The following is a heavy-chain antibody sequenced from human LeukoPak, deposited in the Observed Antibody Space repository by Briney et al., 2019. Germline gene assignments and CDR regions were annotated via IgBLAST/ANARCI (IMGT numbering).Heavy chain of an antibody. CDR1: GGTFSSYA. CDR3: VLSPYHYDSSDHYYYMDV. V-gene: IGHV1-69*05. J-gene: IGHJ6*03. D-gene: IGHD3-22*01. Sequence: SVKVSCKASGGTFSSYAISWVRQAPGQGLEWMGRIIPIFGTANYAQKFQGRVTITTDESTSTAYMELSSLRSEDTAVYYCVLSPYHYDSSDHYYYMDVWGKGTTVTVSS. CDR2: IIPIFGTA.